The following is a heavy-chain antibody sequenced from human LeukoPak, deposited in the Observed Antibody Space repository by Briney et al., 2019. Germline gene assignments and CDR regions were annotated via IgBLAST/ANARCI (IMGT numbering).Heavy chain of an antibody. CDR2: IYNSENT. Sequence: SETLSLTCTVSGGSISNYYWSLIRQPAGKGLEWIGRIYNSENTNYNPSLKSRVTISADKSKNQFSLKLSSVTAADTAVYYCVRGPYGSGTYAYAFDIWGQGTMVTVSS. CDR1: GGSISNYY. J-gene: IGHJ3*02. D-gene: IGHD3-10*01. CDR3: VRGPYGSGTYAYAFDI. V-gene: IGHV4-4*07.